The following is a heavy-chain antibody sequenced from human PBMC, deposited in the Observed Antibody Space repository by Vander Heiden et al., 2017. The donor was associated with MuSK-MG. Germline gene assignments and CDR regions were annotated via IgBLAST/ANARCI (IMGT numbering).Heavy chain of an antibody. J-gene: IGHJ3*01. D-gene: IGHD1-7*01. V-gene: IGHV1-69*12. CDR1: GGTFSNYA. CDR2: IIPIFGTA. Sequence: QVQLVQSGAEVKKPGSSVKVSCKASGGTFSNYAISWVRQAPGQGLEWMGGIIPIFGTANYAQKFQGRVTITADESTSTAYMEMSSLRSQHTGVYYCARVPSYNWNSRSDAFDDRGQGTMVTVYS. CDR3: ARVPSYNWNSRSDAFDD.